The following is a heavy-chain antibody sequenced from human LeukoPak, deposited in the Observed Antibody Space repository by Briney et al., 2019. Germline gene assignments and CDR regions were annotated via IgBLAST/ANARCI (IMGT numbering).Heavy chain of an antibody. D-gene: IGHD5-12*01. CDR2: IGTDGSSE. J-gene: IGHJ5*02. CDR1: RFIFSNYY. CDR3: ARAGTYSGYKVFDT. V-gene: IGHV3-11*01. Sequence: GGSLRLSCAASRFIFSNYYMSWIRQTPGKGLEWIANIGTDGSSENYADSAKGRFTISRDNARNSLFLQMSSLRVEDTAVYFCARAGTYSGYKVFDTWGQGTLVTV.